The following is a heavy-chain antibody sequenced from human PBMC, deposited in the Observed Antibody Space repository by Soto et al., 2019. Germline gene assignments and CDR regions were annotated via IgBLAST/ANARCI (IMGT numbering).Heavy chain of an antibody. CDR1: GFTFSSYS. V-gene: IGHV3-21*01. CDR3: AREYYYDSSGSPLSPAY. CDR2: ISSSSSYI. J-gene: IGHJ4*01. Sequence: GGSLRLSCAASGFTFSSYSMNWVRQAPGKGLEWVSSISSSSSYIYYADSVKGRFTISRDNAKNSLYLQMNSLRAEDTAVYYCAREYYYDSSGSPLSPAYWGHGTLVTVSS. D-gene: IGHD3-22*01.